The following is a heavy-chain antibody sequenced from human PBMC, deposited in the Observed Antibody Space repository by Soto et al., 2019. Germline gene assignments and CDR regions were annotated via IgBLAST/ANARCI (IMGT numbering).Heavy chain of an antibody. J-gene: IGHJ4*02. CDR2: IYYSGST. CDR3: ARDKITGLFDY. V-gene: IGHV4-59*12. Sequence: SETLSLTCSVSGGSIGSYYWSWIRQPPGKGLEWIGYIYYSGSTNYNPSLKSRVTISVDTSKNQFSLKLTSVTAADTAVYYCARDKITGLFDYWGQGTLVTVPS. D-gene: IGHD2-8*02. CDR1: GGSIGSYY.